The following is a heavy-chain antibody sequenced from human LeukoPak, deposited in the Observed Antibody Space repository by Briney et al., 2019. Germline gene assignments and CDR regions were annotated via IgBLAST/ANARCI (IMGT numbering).Heavy chain of an antibody. CDR2: ISGSGGHT. D-gene: IGHD3-10*01. CDR3: ARDRGHSISMIRGKDY. Sequence: GGSLRLSCAASGFTFSSYAMRRVRQAPGKGLEWVSAISGSGGHTFYADSVKGRFTIPRDNSKNTLYLQMNSLRAEDTALYYCARDRGHSISMIRGKDYWGQGSLVTVSS. J-gene: IGHJ4*02. CDR1: GFTFSSYA. V-gene: IGHV3-23*01.